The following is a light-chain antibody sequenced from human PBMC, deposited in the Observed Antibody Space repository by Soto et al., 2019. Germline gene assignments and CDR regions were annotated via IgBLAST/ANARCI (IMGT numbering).Light chain of an antibody. CDR3: QQYNSYS. Sequence: EIVMTQSPATLSVSQGERATLSCRASQSLRTKLAWYQQKPGQAPRLLISGATARAPGIPARFSGSGSGTEFTLTISSLQPDDFATYYCQQYNSYSFGQGTKVDI. J-gene: IGKJ1*01. CDR2: GAT. V-gene: IGKV3-15*01. CDR1: QSLRTK.